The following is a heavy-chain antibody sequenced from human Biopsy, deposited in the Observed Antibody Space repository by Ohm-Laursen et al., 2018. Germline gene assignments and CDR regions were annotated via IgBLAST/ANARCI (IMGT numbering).Heavy chain of an antibody. D-gene: IGHD2-21*01. CDR3: VKAYSAIYWFDP. V-gene: IGHV3-23*01. CDR1: GFIFSRND. Sequence: SLRLSCAASGFIFSRNDMSWVRQAPEKGLEWVSGISGSGASTYYADSVKGRFTISRDNSKNTLFLQMDSLRADDTAVYYCVKAYSAIYWFDPWSQGILVTVSS. CDR2: ISGSGAST. J-gene: IGHJ5*02.